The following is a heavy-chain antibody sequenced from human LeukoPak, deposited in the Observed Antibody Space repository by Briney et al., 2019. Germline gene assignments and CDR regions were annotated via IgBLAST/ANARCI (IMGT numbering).Heavy chain of an antibody. Sequence: ASVTVSCTTSGHTFIDYYVHWIRQAPGQGLEWMGRINPSTGGTDFAQKFQGKVSMTRDTSISTAYMELSRLGSDDTAVYYCATLGEDKTDTPFDYWGQGTLVTVSS. J-gene: IGHJ4*02. CDR1: GHTFIDYY. CDR2: INPSTGGT. D-gene: IGHD3-16*01. CDR3: ATLGEDKTDTPFDY. V-gene: IGHV1-2*06.